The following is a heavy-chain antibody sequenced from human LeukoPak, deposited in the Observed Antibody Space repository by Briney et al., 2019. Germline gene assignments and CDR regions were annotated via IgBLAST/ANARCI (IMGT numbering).Heavy chain of an antibody. D-gene: IGHD6-13*01. CDR3: ARDRGGSSQAAQTLGIGSYNHHYGMDI. CDR2: IVPIFGTR. Sequence: SVKVSCKAPGGSLSNYAFSWVRLAPGHGLEWMGGIVPIFGTRNYVQKFQGRVTISADDPTSTVYMELSSLRSEDTAVYYCARDRGGSSQAAQTLGIGSYNHHYGMDIWGQGTTVTVSS. J-gene: IGHJ6*02. CDR1: GGSLSNYA. V-gene: IGHV1-69*13.